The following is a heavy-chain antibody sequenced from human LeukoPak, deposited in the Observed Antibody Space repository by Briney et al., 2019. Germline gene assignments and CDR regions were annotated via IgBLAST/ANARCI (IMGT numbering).Heavy chain of an antibody. Sequence: GGSLRLSCAASGFTFSTYNMNWVRQAPGKGLEWVSSISSSSSDIYYADSMKGRFTISRDNAKNSVSLQMNSLRAEDTAVYYCAREVNSMGDYWGQGTLVTVSS. CDR2: ISSSSSDI. CDR3: AREVNSMGDY. D-gene: IGHD2/OR15-2a*01. J-gene: IGHJ4*02. V-gene: IGHV3-21*04. CDR1: GFTFSTYN.